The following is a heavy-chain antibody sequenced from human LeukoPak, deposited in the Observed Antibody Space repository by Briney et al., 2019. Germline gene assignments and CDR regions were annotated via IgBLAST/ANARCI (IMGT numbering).Heavy chain of an antibody. V-gene: IGHV3-30*02. CDR1: GFTFSSYG. J-gene: IGHJ2*01. CDR2: IRSDGSNK. CDR3: AKDGSYYDSRPTDL. Sequence: GGSLRLSCAASGFTFSSYGMHWVRQAPGKGLEWVAFIRSDGSNKYYADSVKGRFTISRDNSKNTLYLQMNSLRAEDTAVYYCAKDGSYYDSRPTDLWGRGTLVTVSS. D-gene: IGHD3-22*01.